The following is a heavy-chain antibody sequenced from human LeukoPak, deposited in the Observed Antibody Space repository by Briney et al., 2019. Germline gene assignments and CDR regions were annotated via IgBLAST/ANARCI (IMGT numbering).Heavy chain of an antibody. CDR3: ARQVYGEVGAPTFDY. V-gene: IGHV4-39*01. D-gene: IGHD1-26*01. Sequence: SETLSLTCTVSGGSISSSSYYWGWIRQPPGKGLEWIGSIYYSGRTYYNPSLKSRVTISVDTSKNQFSLKLSSVTAADTAVYYCARQVYGEVGAPTFDYWGQGTLVTVSS. CDR1: GGSISSSSYY. J-gene: IGHJ4*02. CDR2: IYYSGRT.